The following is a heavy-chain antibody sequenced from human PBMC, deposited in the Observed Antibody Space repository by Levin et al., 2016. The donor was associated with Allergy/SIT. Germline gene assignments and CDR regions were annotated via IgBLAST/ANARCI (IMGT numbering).Heavy chain of an antibody. CDR1: GGSFSGYY. CDR3: ARGSGPTVTRDFDL. CDR2: INHSGST. J-gene: IGHJ2*01. V-gene: IGHV4-34*01. Sequence: SETLSLTCAVYGGSFSGYYWSWIRQPPGKGLEWIGEINHSGSTNYNPSLKSRVTISVDTSKNQFSLKLSSVTAADTAVYYCARGSGPTVTRDFDLWGRGTLVTVSS. D-gene: IGHD4-17*01.